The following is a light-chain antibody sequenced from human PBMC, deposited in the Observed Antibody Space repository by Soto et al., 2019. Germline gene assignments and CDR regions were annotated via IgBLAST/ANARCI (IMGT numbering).Light chain of an antibody. J-gene: IGKJ5*01. Sequence: ELVLTQSPATLSLSPGARATLSGRASQSVSSYLAWYQQNPGQAPRLLIYDASNRATGIPARFSGTGSGTDFTLTINNLEPEEFAVYYCQVRTNWSIAFGRGTRLEIK. CDR3: QVRTNWSIA. V-gene: IGKV3-11*01. CDR2: DAS. CDR1: QSVSSY.